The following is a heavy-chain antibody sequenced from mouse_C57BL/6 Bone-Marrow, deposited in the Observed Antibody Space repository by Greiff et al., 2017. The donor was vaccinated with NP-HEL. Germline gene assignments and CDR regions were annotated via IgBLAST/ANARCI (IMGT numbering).Heavy chain of an antibody. Sequence: EVKLMESGGGLVKPGGSLKLSCAASGFTFSDYGMHWVRQAPEQGLEWVAYISSGSSTIYYADTVKGRLTISRDNAKNTLFLQMTSLKSEDTTMYYCARVPVWGQGTSVTVSS. CDR2: ISSGSSTI. CDR3: ARVPV. J-gene: IGHJ4*01. V-gene: IGHV5-17*01. CDR1: GFTFSDYG.